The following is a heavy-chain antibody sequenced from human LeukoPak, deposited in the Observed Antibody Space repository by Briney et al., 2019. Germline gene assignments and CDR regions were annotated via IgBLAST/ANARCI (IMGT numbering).Heavy chain of an antibody. Sequence: ASVKVSCKASGYTFTGYYMHWVRPAPGQGLAWMGWINPNSGGTNYAQKFQGRVTMTRDRAISTAYMELSRLRSDDTAVYYCARDNARAMEQRGGEPTSAWFDPWGQGTLVTVSS. CDR3: ARDNARAMEQRGGEPTSAWFDP. CDR1: GYTFTGYY. D-gene: IGHD5-18*01. CDR2: INPNSGGT. J-gene: IGHJ5*02. V-gene: IGHV1-2*02.